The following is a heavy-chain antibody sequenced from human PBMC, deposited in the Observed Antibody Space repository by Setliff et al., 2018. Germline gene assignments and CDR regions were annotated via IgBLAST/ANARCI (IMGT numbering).Heavy chain of an antibody. CDR3: VREGYSEYFQD. Sequence: LSLTCNVSGASVSSHYWDWIRQPPGKGLEWIGFISYSGITTYNVSLNSRVSISVDTSKNQWSLTLSSWTAADTAVYYCVREGYSEYFQDWGRGTLVTVSS. CDR1: GASVSSHY. V-gene: IGHV4-59*02. D-gene: IGHD1-1*01. J-gene: IGHJ1*01. CDR2: ISYSGIT.